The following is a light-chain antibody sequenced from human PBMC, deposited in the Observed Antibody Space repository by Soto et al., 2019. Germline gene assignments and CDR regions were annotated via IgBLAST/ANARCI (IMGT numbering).Light chain of an antibody. CDR1: QGISNY. V-gene: IGKV1-27*01. J-gene: IGKJ1*01. CDR3: QQYFRWPPWT. CDR2: AAS. Sequence: DIQMTQSPSSLSTSFGDRVTITCRASQGISNYLAWYQQKPGKVPKLLIYAASTLQSGVPSRFSGSGSGTDFTLTIDSLQSEDVADYYCQQYFRWPPWTFGQGTKVDIK.